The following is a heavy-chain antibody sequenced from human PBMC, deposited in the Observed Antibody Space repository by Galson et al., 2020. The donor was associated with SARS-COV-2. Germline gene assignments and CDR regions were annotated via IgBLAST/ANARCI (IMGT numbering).Heavy chain of an antibody. D-gene: IGHD4-17*01. CDR3: ARDTYYGDYGLVDY. V-gene: IGHV3-21*01. CDR2: ISTGSSYI. CDR1: GFTFSSYS. Sequence: GESLKISCAASGFTFSSYSMNWVRQAPGKGLEWVSSISTGSSYIYYADSVKGRFTISRDNAKNSLFLQMNGLRAEDTAVYYCARDTYYGDYGLVDYWGQGTLVAVSS. J-gene: IGHJ4*02.